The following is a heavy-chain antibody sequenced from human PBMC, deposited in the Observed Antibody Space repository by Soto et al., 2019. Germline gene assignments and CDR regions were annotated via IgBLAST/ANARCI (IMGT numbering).Heavy chain of an antibody. CDR2: IYWNDDK. Sequence: QITLKESGPPLVKPTQTLTLTCTFSGFSLSTSGVGVGWIRQPPGKALEWLALIYWNDDKRYSPSLKSRLTITKDTSKNQVVLTMTNMDPVDTATYYCAHSGGNEIAAIYYGMDVWGQGTTVTVSS. CDR3: AHSGGNEIAAIYYGMDV. CDR1: GFSLSTSGVG. V-gene: IGHV2-5*01. J-gene: IGHJ6*02. D-gene: IGHD6-6*01.